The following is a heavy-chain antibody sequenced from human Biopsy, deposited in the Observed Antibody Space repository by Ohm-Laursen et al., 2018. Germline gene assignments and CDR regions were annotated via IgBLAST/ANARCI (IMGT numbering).Heavy chain of an antibody. D-gene: IGHD3-9*01. V-gene: IGHV1-46*01. CDR2: VNPSGGGT. CDR1: GYAFTNFY. Sequence: ASVKVSCKASGYAFTNFYIHWVRQAPGQGLEWIGLVNPSGGGTKYAQKFQGRVSMTTDTSTSTVYMEVRSLTSEDTAIYYCARERSNHDVATGFFKSEYGVDVWGHGTTVTVSS. CDR3: ARERSNHDVATGFFKSEYGVDV. J-gene: IGHJ6*02.